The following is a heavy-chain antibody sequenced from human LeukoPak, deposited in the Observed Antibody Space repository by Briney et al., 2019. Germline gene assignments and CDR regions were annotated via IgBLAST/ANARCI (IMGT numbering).Heavy chain of an antibody. D-gene: IGHD2/OR15-2a*01. CDR3: GRDRSRIYV. V-gene: IGHV3-7*01. CDR1: GFTLSSYW. J-gene: IGHJ4*02. Sequence: GSLRLSCAASGFTLSSYWMTWVRQAPGKGLEWVANIKQDGSERYYVDSVKGRFTISRDNAKNSLYLEMSSLRAEDTAVYYCGRDRSRIYVWGQGTLVTVSS. CDR2: IKQDGSER.